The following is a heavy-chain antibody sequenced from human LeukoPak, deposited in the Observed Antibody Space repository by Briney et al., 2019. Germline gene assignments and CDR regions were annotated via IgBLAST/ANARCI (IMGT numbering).Heavy chain of an antibody. Sequence: KPSETLSLTCAVSGVSISGGGHYWGWIRQPPGKGLEWIGNIYHSGSTYYNASLQSRVTISIDTSKNQFSLRLNSVTAADTAMYYCAKSGGYGLIDCWGQGTLVTVSS. CDR2: IYHSGST. CDR3: AKSGGYGLIDC. CDR1: GVSISGGGHY. V-gene: IGHV4-39*01. D-gene: IGHD1-26*01. J-gene: IGHJ4*02.